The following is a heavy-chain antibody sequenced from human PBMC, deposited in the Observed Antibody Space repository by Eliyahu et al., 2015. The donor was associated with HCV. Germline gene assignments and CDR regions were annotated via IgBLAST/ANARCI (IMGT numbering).Heavy chain of an antibody. CDR1: GFTFSSYS. CDR3: ARDDRSGWYYFDY. V-gene: IGHV3-21*01. J-gene: IGHJ4*02. Sequence: EVQLVESGGGLVKPGGSLRLSCAASGFTFSSYSMNWVRQAPGKGLEWVSSISSSSSYIYYADSVKGRFTISRDNAKNSLYLQMNSLRAEDTAVYYCARDDRSGWYYFDYWGQGTLVTVSS. CDR2: ISSSSSYI. D-gene: IGHD6-19*01.